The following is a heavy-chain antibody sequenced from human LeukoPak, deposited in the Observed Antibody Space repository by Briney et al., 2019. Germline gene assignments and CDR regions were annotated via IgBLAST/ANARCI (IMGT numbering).Heavy chain of an antibody. Sequence: GGSLRLSCAASGFTFGTYAMSWVRQAPGKGLEWVSGISSSGGSTYYADSVKGRFTISRDNSKNTLNLQVSSLRAEDTAVYYCAKVTGAAAATFNAFDIWGQGTMVTVSS. CDR2: ISSSGGST. CDR1: GFTFGTYA. J-gene: IGHJ3*02. D-gene: IGHD6-13*01. V-gene: IGHV3-23*01. CDR3: AKVTGAAAATFNAFDI.